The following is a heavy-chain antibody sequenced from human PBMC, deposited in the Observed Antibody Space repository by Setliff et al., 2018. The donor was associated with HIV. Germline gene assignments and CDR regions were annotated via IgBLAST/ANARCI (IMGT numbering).Heavy chain of an antibody. V-gene: IGHV4-4*02. D-gene: IGHD1-26*01. J-gene: IGHJ4*02. CDR1: GGSISSSNW. Sequence: SETLSLTCAVSGGSISSSNWWSWVRQPPGKGLEWIGEIYYTGNTNYNPSRKSRVSISVDKSKNQFSLKLNSVTAADTAMYYCARAVGASYATPYLDYWGRGTLVTVSS. CDR3: ARAVGASYATPYLDY. CDR2: IYYTGNT.